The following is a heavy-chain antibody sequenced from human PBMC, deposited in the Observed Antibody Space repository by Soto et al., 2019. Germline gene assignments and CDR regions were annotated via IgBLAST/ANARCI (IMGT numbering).Heavy chain of an antibody. D-gene: IGHD4-17*01. Sequence: QITLKESGPTLVKPTQTLTLTCSFSGFSLSTSGVGVGWIRQPPGKALEWLALIYWDDDKRYSPSLKSRLTITMDSSKTQEVLTMTNMDPVDTASYHSAITLTTANTYWHVDLWGRGTLVTVSS. CDR2: IYWDDDK. CDR3: AITLTTANTYWHVDL. CDR1: GFSLSTSGVG. J-gene: IGHJ2*01. V-gene: IGHV2-5*02.